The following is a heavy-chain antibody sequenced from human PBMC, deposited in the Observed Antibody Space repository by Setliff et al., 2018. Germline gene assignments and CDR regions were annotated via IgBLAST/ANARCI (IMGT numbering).Heavy chain of an antibody. V-gene: IGHV4-38-2*02. D-gene: IGHD4-17*01. CDR3: ARDKGDGYGVDAYAGGGFDI. CDR1: GYSITSGHY. Sequence: ASETLSLTCDVSGYSITSGHYWGWIRQPPGKGLEWIGSMYPGRSTYYNPSLKSRVTMSVDTSKKQFSLKLSSVTAADTAVYYCARDKGDGYGVDAYAGGGFDIWGQGAMVTV. J-gene: IGHJ3*02. CDR2: MYPGRST.